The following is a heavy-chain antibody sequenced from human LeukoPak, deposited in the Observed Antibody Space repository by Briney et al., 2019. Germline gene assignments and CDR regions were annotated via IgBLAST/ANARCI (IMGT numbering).Heavy chain of an antibody. Sequence: GGSLRRSCAASGFTFSKYWMHWVRQAPGKGLVWVSRINNDGSSTTYADSVRGRFTISRDNAKDTLFVQMSSLKAEDTAVYYCVRAGSSSSPLNYGMDVWGQGTTVTVSS. V-gene: IGHV3-74*01. J-gene: IGHJ6*02. CDR1: GFTFSKYW. CDR2: INNDGSST. D-gene: IGHD6-13*01. CDR3: VRAGSSSSPLNYGMDV.